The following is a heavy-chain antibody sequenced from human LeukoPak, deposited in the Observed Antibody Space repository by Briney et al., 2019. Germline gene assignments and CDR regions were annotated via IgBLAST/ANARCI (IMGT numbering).Heavy chain of an antibody. CDR2: ISGSGSDT. CDR1: GFTFARNT. D-gene: IGHD3-10*01. CDR3: AREQNIRGVIIIVDS. Sequence: RPGGSLRLSCAASGFTFARNTMTWVRQAPGKGLEWVSSISGSGSDTYYAASVKGRFTISRDNSKNTLYLEVNGLRADDTAVYYCAREQNIRGVIIIVDSWGQGTLVTVSS. J-gene: IGHJ4*02. V-gene: IGHV3-23*01.